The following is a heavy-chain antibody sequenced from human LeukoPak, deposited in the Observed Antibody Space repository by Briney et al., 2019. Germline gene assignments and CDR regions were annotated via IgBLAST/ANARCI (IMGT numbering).Heavy chain of an antibody. J-gene: IGHJ5*02. CDR2: IYHSGST. CDR1: GFTFNIAW. CDR3: ARGVPAAGSIRFDP. Sequence: PGGSLRLSCAASGFTFNIAWMSWVRQPPGKGLEWIGEIYHSGSTNYNPSLKSRVTISVDKSKNQFSLILNSVTAADTAVYYCARGVPAAGSIRFDPWGQGTLVTVSS. D-gene: IGHD6-13*01. V-gene: IGHV4-4*02.